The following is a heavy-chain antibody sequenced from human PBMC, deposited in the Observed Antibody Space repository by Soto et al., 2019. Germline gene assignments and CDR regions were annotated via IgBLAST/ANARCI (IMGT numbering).Heavy chain of an antibody. CDR1: GFTFSDYY. V-gene: IGHV3-11*01. CDR2: ISSSGSTI. CDR3: ASTHDYVWGSYRSFDY. Sequence: GSLRLSCAASGFTFSDYYMSWIRQAPGKGLEWVSYISSSGSTIYYADSVKGRFTISRDNAKNSLYLQMNSLRAEDTAVYYCASTHDYVWGSYRSFDYWGQGTLVTVSS. J-gene: IGHJ4*02. D-gene: IGHD3-16*02.